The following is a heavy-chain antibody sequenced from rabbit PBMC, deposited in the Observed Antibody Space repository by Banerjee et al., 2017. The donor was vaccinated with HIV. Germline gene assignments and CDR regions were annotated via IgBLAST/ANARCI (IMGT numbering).Heavy chain of an antibody. CDR3: AREQSYSFNL. CDR1: GFDFSNFG. Sequence: QEQLKETGGGLVQPGGSLTLSCKASGFDFSNFGMSWVRQAPGKGLEWIACIYAGSSGRTYYASWAKGRFTISKTSSTTVTLQMTSLTAADTATYFCAREQSYSFNLWGPGTLV. J-gene: IGHJ4*01. V-gene: IGHV1S45*01. CDR2: IYAGSSGRT.